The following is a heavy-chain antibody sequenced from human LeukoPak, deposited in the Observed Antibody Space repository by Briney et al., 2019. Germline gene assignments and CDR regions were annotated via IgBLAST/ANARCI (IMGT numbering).Heavy chain of an antibody. D-gene: IGHD2-2*01. CDR1: GSTFSSYS. CDR3: ARGDIVVVPAAIPFDY. J-gene: IGHJ4*02. CDR2: ISSSSYI. Sequence: GGSLRLSCAASGSTFSSYSMNWVRQAPGKGLEWASSISSSSYIYYADSVKGRFTISRDNAKNSLYLQMNSLRAEDTAVYYCARGDIVVVPAAIPFDYWGQGTLVTVSS. V-gene: IGHV3-21*01.